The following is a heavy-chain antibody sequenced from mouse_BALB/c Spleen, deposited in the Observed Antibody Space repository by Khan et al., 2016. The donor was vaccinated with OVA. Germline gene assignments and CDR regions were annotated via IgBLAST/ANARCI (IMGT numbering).Heavy chain of an antibody. CDR2: LNCSGNT. CDR3: AREGSRNNYAMDY. J-gene: IGHJ4*01. Sequence: VQLKQSGPGLVNPSQSLYISCTVTGYSITSDYAWNWIRQFPGNKLGWMDYLNCSGNTNYNQALKSRISITRDTSYNQSFLQLNSVTTEDTSTYYCAREGSRNNYAMDYWGQGTSVTVSS. V-gene: IGHV3-2*02. CDR1: GYSITSDYA.